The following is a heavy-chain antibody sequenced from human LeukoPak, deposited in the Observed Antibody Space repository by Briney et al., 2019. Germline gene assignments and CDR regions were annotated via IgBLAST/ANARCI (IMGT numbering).Heavy chain of an antibody. V-gene: IGHV1-2*02. Sequence: ASVKVSCKASGYTFTGYYMHWVRQAPGQGLEWMGWINPNSGGTNYAQKFQGRVTMTTDTSTSTAYMELRSLRSDDTAVYYCAREYSSGWYGMDVWGQGTTVTVSS. D-gene: IGHD6-19*01. CDR2: INPNSGGT. CDR1: GYTFTGYY. J-gene: IGHJ6*02. CDR3: AREYSSGWYGMDV.